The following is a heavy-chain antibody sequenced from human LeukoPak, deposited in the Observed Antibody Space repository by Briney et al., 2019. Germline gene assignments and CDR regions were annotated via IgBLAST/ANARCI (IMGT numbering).Heavy chain of an antibody. Sequence: ASVKVSCKASGYTFTDYYMHWVRQVPGQGLEWVGWMNPNSGGTNCAQKFQGRVTMTGDTPITTAYMELSRLRFDDTAVYYCARADSGGSAFEYWGQGTLVTVSS. CDR1: GYTFTDYY. V-gene: IGHV1-2*02. CDR2: MNPNSGGT. CDR3: ARADSGGSAFEY. D-gene: IGHD3-22*01. J-gene: IGHJ4*02.